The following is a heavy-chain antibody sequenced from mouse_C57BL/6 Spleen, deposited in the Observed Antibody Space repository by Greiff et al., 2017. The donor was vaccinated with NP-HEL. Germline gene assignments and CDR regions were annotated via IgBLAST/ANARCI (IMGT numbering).Heavy chain of an antibody. J-gene: IGHJ2*01. CDR1: GYTFTDYY. Sequence: EVQLQQSGPELVKPGASVKISCKASGYTFTDYYMNWVKQSHGKSLEWIGDINPNNGGTSYNQKFKGKATLTVDKSSSTAYMELRSLTSEDSAVYYCAYYSNYVGYFDYWGQGTTLTVSS. V-gene: IGHV1-26*01. CDR2: INPNNGGT. D-gene: IGHD2-5*01. CDR3: AYYSNYVGYFDY.